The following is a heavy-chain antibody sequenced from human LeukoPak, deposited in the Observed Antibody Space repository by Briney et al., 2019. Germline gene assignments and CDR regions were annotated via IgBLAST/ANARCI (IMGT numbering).Heavy chain of an antibody. CDR1: GYTFTSYG. V-gene: IGHV1-18*01. CDR3: ARDKASRYSSGWYSEDYYYGMDV. Sequence: GASVKVSCKASGYTFTSYGISWVRQAPGQGLEWMGWISAYNGNTNYAQKLQGRVTMTTDTSTSTAYMELRSLRSDDTAVYYCARDKASRYSSGWYSEDYYYGMDVWGQGTTVTVSS. CDR2: ISAYNGNT. D-gene: IGHD6-19*01. J-gene: IGHJ6*02.